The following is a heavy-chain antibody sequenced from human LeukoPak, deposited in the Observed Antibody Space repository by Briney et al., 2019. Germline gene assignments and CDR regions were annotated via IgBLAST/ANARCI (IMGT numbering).Heavy chain of an antibody. J-gene: IGHJ4*02. CDR2: IIPISGTA. D-gene: IGHD4-11*01. V-gene: IGHV1-69*13. Sequence: SVKVSCKASGGTFSTYGINWVRQAPGQGLEWVGGIIPISGTANYAQKFQGRVTITADESTSTAYMELSRLRSDDTAVYYCARWMATVTTPDYWGQGTLVTVSS. CDR3: ARWMATVTTPDY. CDR1: GGTFSTYG.